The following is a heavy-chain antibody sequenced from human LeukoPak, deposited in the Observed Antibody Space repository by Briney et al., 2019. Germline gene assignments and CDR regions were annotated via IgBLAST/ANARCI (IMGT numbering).Heavy chain of an antibody. CDR3: ALLAVASDFDY. CDR2: INQDGSEK. J-gene: IGHJ4*02. V-gene: IGHV3-7*01. D-gene: IGHD6-19*01. Sequence: GGSLRLSCAASGFTFSSYWLSWVRQAPGKGLEWVANINQDGSEKYYVDSVKGRFSISRDNAKNSLYLQMNSLRVEDTGVYYCALLAVASDFDYWGQGALVTVSS. CDR1: GFTFSSYW.